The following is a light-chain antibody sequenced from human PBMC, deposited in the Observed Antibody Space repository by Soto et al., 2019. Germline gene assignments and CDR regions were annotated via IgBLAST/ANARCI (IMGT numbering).Light chain of an antibody. CDR3: MQATHWPPT. J-gene: IGKJ1*01. Sequence: DVVMTQSPLSLPVTLGQPASISCRSSQSLVYSDVNAYLNWFQQRPGQSPRRLIYKASNRDSGVXAXXSGSGSGTVFTLQISRVEAEDVGIYYCMQATHWPPTFGRGTRVEIK. CDR1: QSLVYSDVNAY. V-gene: IGKV2-30*01. CDR2: KAS.